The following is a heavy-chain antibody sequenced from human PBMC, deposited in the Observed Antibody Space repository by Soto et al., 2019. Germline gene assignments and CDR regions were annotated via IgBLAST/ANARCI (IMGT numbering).Heavy chain of an antibody. V-gene: IGHV3-33*01. CDR1: GFSFSSYG. CDR3: ARDDDYGDNGLDY. D-gene: IGHD4-17*01. J-gene: IGHJ4*02. Sequence: QVQLVESGGGVVQPGRSLRLSCAASGFSFSSYGMDWVRQAPGKGREWVAGILDDGSEKDYPDAVKGRFTISRDNSKNPLYLEMNRLRAEDTAVYYCARDDDYGDNGLDYWGQGTLVNVSS. CDR2: ILDDGSEK.